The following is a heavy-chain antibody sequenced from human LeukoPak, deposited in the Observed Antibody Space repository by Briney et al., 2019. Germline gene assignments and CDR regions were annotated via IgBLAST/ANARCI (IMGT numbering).Heavy chain of an antibody. J-gene: IGHJ4*02. D-gene: IGHD2-15*01. Sequence: SVKVSRKASGYTFTGYYMHWVRQAPGQGLEWMGWINPNSGGTNYAQKFQGRVTMTRDTSISTAYMELSRLRSDDTAVYYCARAYRYCSGGSCYSTLGYWGQGTLVTVSS. CDR2: INPNSGGT. CDR3: ARAYRYCSGGSCYSTLGY. CDR1: GYTFTGYY. V-gene: IGHV1-2*02.